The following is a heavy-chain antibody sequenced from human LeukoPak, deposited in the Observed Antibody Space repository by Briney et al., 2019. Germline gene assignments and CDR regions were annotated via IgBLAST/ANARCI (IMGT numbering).Heavy chain of an antibody. Sequence: GGSLRLSCAASGFTFSTFSMNWVRQAPGKGLEWVSSISGRSNYIFYADSVKGRFTISRDNAKNSLYLQMNSLRAEDTAVYYCAKVRFGVTARYHFDFWGQGTLVTVSS. D-gene: IGHD3-10*01. J-gene: IGHJ4*02. CDR1: GFTFSTFS. CDR2: ISGRSNYI. V-gene: IGHV3-21*04. CDR3: AKVRFGVTARYHFDF.